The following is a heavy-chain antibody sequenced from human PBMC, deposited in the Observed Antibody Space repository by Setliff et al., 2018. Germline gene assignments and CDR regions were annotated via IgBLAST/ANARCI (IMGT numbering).Heavy chain of an antibody. CDR1: GFTFSSYW. Sequence: PGESLKISCAASGFTFSSYWMHWVRQAPGKGLVWVSRTHSDGSSTNYADSVKGRITISRDNAKNTLYLQMNSLRAEDTAVYYCARGYSGSVGMDVWGKGTTVTVSS. J-gene: IGHJ6*04. V-gene: IGHV3-74*01. D-gene: IGHD1-26*01. CDR2: THSDGSST. CDR3: ARGYSGSVGMDV.